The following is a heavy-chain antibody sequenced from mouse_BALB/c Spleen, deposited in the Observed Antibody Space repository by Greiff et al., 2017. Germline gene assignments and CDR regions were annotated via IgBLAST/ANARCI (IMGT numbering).Heavy chain of an antibody. Sequence: EVQLQQSGPGLVKPSQSLSLTCTVTGYSITSDYAWNWIRQFPGNKLEWMGYISYSGSTSYNPSLKSRISITRDTSKNQFFLQLNSVTTEDTATYYCARFSNSYYFDYWGQGTTLTVSS. CDR2: ISYSGST. J-gene: IGHJ2*01. D-gene: IGHD2-5*01. V-gene: IGHV3-2*02. CDR1: GYSITSDYA. CDR3: ARFSNSYYFDY.